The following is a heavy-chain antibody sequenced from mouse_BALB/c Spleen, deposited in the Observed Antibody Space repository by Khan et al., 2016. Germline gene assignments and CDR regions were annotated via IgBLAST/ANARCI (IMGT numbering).Heavy chain of an antibody. J-gene: IGHJ2*01. D-gene: IGHD3-1*01. CDR1: GYTFTNYG. Sequence: QIQLVQSGPELKKPGETVKISCKASGYTFTNYGMNWVKQAPGKDLKWMGWINTYTGEPTYADDFKGRFAFSLETSASTAYLQINNLTNEDTATYFCAIRAPHEAFDYWGQGTTLTVSS. V-gene: IGHV9-3-1*01. CDR3: AIRAPHEAFDY. CDR2: INTYTGEP.